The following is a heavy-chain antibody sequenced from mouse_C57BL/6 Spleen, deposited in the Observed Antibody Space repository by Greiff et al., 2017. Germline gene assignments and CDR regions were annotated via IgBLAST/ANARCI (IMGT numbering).Heavy chain of an antibody. D-gene: IGHD2-5*01. CDR3: TESSNSWYFDV. CDR1: GFTFSNYW. J-gene: IGHJ1*03. Sequence: EVKLVESGGGLVQPGGSMKLSCVASGFTFSNYWMNWVRQSPEKGLEWVAQIRLKSDNYATHYAESVNGRFTISRDDSKSSVYLQMNNLRAEDTGIYYCTESSNSWYFDVWGTGTTVTVSS. CDR2: IRLKSDNYAT. V-gene: IGHV6-3*01.